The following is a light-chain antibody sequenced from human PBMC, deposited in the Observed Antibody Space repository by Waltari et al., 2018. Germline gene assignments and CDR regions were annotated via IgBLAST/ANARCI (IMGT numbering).Light chain of an antibody. J-gene: IGKJ1*01. V-gene: IGKV2-30*01. CDR1: LSLLYMDGKIY. CDR2: KVS. CDR3: MQGTHWPWT. Sequence: DIVLTQTPLSLPVTLGQPASISCRSPLSLLYMDGKIYLNWFHQRPGQSPRRLFYKVSHRDSGVPDRFSASGSATDFTLEISRVEAEDVGIYYCMQGTHWPWTFGQGTKVEIK.